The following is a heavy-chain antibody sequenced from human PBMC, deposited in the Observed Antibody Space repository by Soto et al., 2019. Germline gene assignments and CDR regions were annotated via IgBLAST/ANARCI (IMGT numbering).Heavy chain of an antibody. Sequence: SETLSLTCTVSFGSISSYYWIWIRQPPGKGLEWIGYIYYSGSTNYNPSLKSRVTISVDTSKNQFSLKLSSVTAADTAVYYCARDYGDFHFDYWGQGTLVTVSS. V-gene: IGHV4-59*01. CDR3: ARDYGDFHFDY. J-gene: IGHJ4*02. CDR1: FGSISSYY. CDR2: IYYSGST. D-gene: IGHD4-17*01.